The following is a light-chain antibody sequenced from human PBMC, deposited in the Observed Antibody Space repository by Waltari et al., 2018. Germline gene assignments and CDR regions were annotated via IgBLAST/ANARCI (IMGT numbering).Light chain of an antibody. CDR3: QQSYRTPRT. CDR1: QSISSY. J-gene: IGKJ1*01. V-gene: IGKV1-39*01. Sequence: DIQMTQPPSSLSASVGDRVTITYRASQSISSYLNWYQQKPGKAPKLLIYAASSLQSGVPSRFSGSGSETEFTLTISSLQPEDFATYYGQQSYRTPRTFGQGTKVEIK. CDR2: AAS.